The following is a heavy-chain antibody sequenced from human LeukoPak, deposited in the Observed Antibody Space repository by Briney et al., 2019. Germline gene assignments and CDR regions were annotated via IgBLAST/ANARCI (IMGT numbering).Heavy chain of an antibody. CDR2: IKPDGSAE. Sequence: GGSLRLSCATSGFTFSSNWMSWVRHVPGRRLDWVANIKPDGSAEYYAASVKGRFTVSRDNAKNSLYLQMNSLRVEDTAVYYCARGGGLDVWGQGATVTVSS. CDR1: GFTFSSNW. J-gene: IGHJ6*02. V-gene: IGHV3-7*04. CDR3: ARGGGLDV.